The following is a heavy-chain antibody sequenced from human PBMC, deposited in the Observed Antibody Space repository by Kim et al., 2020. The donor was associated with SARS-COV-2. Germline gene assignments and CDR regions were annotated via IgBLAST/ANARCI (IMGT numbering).Heavy chain of an antibody. CDR3: ARQKRTVTMSSSSYYFDY. J-gene: IGHJ4*02. Sequence: KSRVTISVDTSKNQFSRKLSSVTAADTAVYYCARQKRTVTMSSSSYYFDYWGQGTLVTVSS. V-gene: IGHV4-59*08. D-gene: IGHD6-6*01.